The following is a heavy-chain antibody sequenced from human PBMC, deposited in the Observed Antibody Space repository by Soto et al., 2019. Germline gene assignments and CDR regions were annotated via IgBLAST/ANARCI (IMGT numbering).Heavy chain of an antibody. CDR1: VFSLTTYGVG. CDR3: LYTGYRDDSFGY. J-gene: IGHJ4*02. CDR2: IFWNDDE. D-gene: IGHD3-22*01. V-gene: IGHV2-5*01. Sequence: SGPTLVNPTQTLTLTCTFSVFSLTTYGVGVGWIRQPPGKALEWLALIFWNDDERYSPSLKSRLTITKDTSKNQVALTMSNMDPVDTAKYCGLYTGYRDDSFGYWGRGTLATLSS.